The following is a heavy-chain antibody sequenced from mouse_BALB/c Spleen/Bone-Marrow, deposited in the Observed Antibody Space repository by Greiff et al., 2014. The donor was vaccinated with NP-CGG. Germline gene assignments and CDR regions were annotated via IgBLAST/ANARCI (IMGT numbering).Heavy chain of an antibody. CDR2: ICCYNGAT. Sequence: LVKPGASVKLSCKASGYSFTGYYMHWVKQSHRKSLEWIGYICCYNGATSYNQKFKGKATFTEDKSSSTAYMQFNSLTTEDSAVYSCARSCGAYGSNGGYYFDYWGQGTTLTVSS. J-gene: IGHJ2*01. D-gene: IGHD1-1*02. CDR1: GYSFTGYY. V-gene: IGHV1S34*01. CDR3: ARSCGAYGSNGGYYFDY.